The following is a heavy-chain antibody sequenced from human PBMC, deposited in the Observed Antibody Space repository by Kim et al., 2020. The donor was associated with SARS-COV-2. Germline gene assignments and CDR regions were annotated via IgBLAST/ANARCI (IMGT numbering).Heavy chain of an antibody. CDR1: GFTFDDYA. D-gene: IGHD2-21*02. CDR3: AKDRNRAVTGLWD. V-gene: IGHV3-9*01. Sequence: GGSLRLSCAASGFTFDDYAMHWVRQAPGKGLEWVSGISWNSGSIGYADSVKGRFTISRDNAKNSLYLQMNSLRAEDTALYYCAKDRNRAVTGLWDWGQGTLVTVSS. J-gene: IGHJ4*02. CDR2: ISWNSGSI.